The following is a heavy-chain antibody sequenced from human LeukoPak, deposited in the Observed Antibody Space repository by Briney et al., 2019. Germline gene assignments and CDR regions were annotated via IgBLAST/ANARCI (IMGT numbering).Heavy chain of an antibody. CDR2: IYYSGNT. V-gene: IGHV4-39*01. Sequence: PSETLSLTCTVSGGSISSGIYYWGWIRQPPGRGLEWIGSIYYSGNTYYNPSLKSRVTISVDTSKNQLSLKLNSVTAADTAVYYRARHVRQQLPPKAFDYWGQGTLVTVSS. J-gene: IGHJ4*02. CDR1: GGSISSGIYY. D-gene: IGHD6-13*01. CDR3: ARHVRQQLPPKAFDY.